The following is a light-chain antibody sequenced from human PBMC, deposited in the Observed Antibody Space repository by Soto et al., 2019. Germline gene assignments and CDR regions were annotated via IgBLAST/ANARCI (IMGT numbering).Light chain of an antibody. CDR2: KAS. CDR1: QSISSW. CDR3: QQYNSYSWT. V-gene: IGKV1-5*03. Sequence: DSQMAHSPSTLSASVGDRVTITCRASQSISSWVAWYQQRPGKAPKLLIYKASSLESGVPSRFSGSGSGTEFTLTISSLQPDDFATYYCQQYNSYSWTFGQGTRWIS. J-gene: IGKJ1*01.